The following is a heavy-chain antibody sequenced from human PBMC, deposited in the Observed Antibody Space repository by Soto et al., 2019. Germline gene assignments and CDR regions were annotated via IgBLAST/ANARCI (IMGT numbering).Heavy chain of an antibody. D-gene: IGHD1-26*01. CDR1: GGSIRNGDYY. V-gene: IGHV4-30-4*01. CDR2: VYYSGTT. Sequence: SEALSLTCTVSGGSIRNGDYYWGWIRQPPGKGLEWIGYVYYSGTTYSHPSLKSRVSISVDTSENQFSLRLASVTAADTAVYYCVTVNLVGAAYYFDYWGPGTLVTVSS. J-gene: IGHJ4*02. CDR3: VTVNLVGAAYYFDY.